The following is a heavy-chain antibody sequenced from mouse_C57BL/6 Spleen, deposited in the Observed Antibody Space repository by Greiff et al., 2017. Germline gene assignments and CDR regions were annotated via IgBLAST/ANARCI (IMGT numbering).Heavy chain of an antibody. V-gene: IGHV1-54*01. D-gene: IGHD1-1*01. CDR1: GYAFTNYL. CDR3: ARRATVVPFDY. Sequence: VQLQQSGAELVRPGTSVKVSCKASGYAFTNYLIEWVKQRPGQGLEWIGVINPGSGGTNYNEKFKGKATLTTDKYSSNAYMQLSSLTSEDSAVYFCARRATVVPFDYWGQGTTLTVSS. J-gene: IGHJ2*01. CDR2: INPGSGGT.